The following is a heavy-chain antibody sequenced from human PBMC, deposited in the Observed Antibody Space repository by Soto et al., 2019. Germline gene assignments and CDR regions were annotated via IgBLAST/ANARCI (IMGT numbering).Heavy chain of an antibody. CDR1: GFTFTRYS. Sequence: LRLSCAASGFTFTRYSMNWVRQAPGKGLEWVSSISSTTNYIYYGDSMKGRFTISRDNAKSSLYLEMNSLRAEDTAVYYCARESEDLTSNFDYWGQGTLVTVSS. V-gene: IGHV3-21*06. J-gene: IGHJ4*02. CDR3: ARESEDLTSNFDY. CDR2: ISSTTNYI.